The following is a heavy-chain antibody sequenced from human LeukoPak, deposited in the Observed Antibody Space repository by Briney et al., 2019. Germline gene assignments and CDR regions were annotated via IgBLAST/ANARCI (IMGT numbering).Heavy chain of an antibody. D-gene: IGHD4-17*01. Sequence: GRSLRLSCAASGFIFSTYGMHWVRQAPGKGLEWVAVIWYDGSNKYYADSVKGRFTVSRDNSKNTVYLQMNSLRAEDTAVYYCARDPGDYVGNDAFDIWGQGTMVTVSS. V-gene: IGHV3-33*08. CDR1: GFIFSTYG. J-gene: IGHJ3*02. CDR2: IWYDGSNK. CDR3: ARDPGDYVGNDAFDI.